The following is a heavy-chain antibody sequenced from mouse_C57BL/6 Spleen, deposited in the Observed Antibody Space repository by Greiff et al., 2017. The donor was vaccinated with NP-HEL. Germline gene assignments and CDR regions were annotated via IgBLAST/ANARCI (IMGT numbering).Heavy chain of an antibody. CDR1: GYTFTDYN. D-gene: IGHD2-3*01. V-gene: IGHV1-22*01. CDR3: ARMMVTTLYYYAMDY. J-gene: IGHJ4*01. Sequence: VQLQQSGPELVKPGASVKMSCKASGYTFTDYNMHWVKQSHGKSLEWIGYINPNNGGTSYNQKFKGKATLTVNKSSSTAYMELRSLTSEDSAVYYCARMMVTTLYYYAMDYWGQGTSVTVSS. CDR2: INPNNGGT.